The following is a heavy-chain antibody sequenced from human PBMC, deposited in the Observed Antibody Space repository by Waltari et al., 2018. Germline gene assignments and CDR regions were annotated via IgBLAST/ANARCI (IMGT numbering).Heavy chain of an antibody. V-gene: IGHV1-8*01. D-gene: IGHD3-10*01. CDR1: GYTLTELS. Sequence: QVQLVQSGAEVKKPGASVKVSCKVSGYTLTELSMHWVRQATGQGLEWMGWINPNMGNTGYAQKFQGRVTLTRNTSISTAYMELSSLRSEDTAVYYCARGGSGARYFDYWGQGTLVTVSS. CDR3: ARGGSGARYFDY. CDR2: INPNMGNT. J-gene: IGHJ4*02.